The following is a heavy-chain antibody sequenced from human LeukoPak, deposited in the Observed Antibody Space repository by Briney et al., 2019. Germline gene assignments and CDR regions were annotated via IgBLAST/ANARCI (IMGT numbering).Heavy chain of an antibody. Sequence: GGSLRLSCAASGFTFSSYAMHWVRQAPGKGLEWVAVISYDGSNKYHADSVKGRFTVSRDNSKNTLYLQMNSLRAEDTAVYYCARGIDTAMVTWEKDYYDSSGYHYFDYWGQGTLVTVSS. V-gene: IGHV3-30-3*01. J-gene: IGHJ4*02. CDR3: ARGIDTAMVTWEKDYYDSSGYHYFDY. D-gene: IGHD3-22*01. CDR2: ISYDGSNK. CDR1: GFTFSSYA.